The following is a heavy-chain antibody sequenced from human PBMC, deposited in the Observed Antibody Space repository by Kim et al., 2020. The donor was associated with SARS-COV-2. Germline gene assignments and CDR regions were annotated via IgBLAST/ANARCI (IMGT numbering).Heavy chain of an antibody. J-gene: IGHJ4*02. CDR3: AKDRGGSGWPVFDS. CDR1: GFTLSKNA. D-gene: IGHD6-19*01. V-gene: IGHV3-23*01. Sequence: GGSLRLSCAVSGFTLSKNAMSWVRQAPGRGLEWVSTIHPRAETIYYADSVNGRFTIYRDNSNHTLYLQLTGLRADDTAVYYCAKDRGGSGWPVFDSWGQGTLVTVSS. CDR2: IHPRAETI.